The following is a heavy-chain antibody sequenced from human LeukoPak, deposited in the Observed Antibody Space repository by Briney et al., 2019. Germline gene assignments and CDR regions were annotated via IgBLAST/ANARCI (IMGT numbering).Heavy chain of an antibody. CDR2: IYSGGST. CDR3: ARTYGSYYLDY. D-gene: IGHD4-17*01. Sequence: GGSLRLSCAASGFTVSSNYMSWVRQAPGKGLEWVSVIYSGGSTYYADSVKGRFTISRDNSKNTLYLQMNSLRAEDTAVYYCARTYGSYYLDYWGQGTLVTVSS. V-gene: IGHV3-66*01. CDR1: GFTVSSNY. J-gene: IGHJ4*02.